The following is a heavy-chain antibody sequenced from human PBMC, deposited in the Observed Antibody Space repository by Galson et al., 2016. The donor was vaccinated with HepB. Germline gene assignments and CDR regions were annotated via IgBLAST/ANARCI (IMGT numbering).Heavy chain of an antibody. CDR3: AKDQGGLRYYDWLTYTPLDY. J-gene: IGHJ4*02. Sequence: SLRLSCAVSDFPVSVSYMSWVRQAPGKGLEWVSVLYRRGYTNYADSVKGRLTICRDNSKNTLFLQMNSLRAEDTAVYYCAKDQGGLRYYDWLTYTPLDYWGQGTLVTVSS. CDR1: DFPVSVSY. CDR2: LYRRGYT. V-gene: IGHV3-66*03. D-gene: IGHD3-9*01.